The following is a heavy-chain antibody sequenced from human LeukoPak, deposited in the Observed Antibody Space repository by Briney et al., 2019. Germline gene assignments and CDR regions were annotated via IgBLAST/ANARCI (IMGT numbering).Heavy chain of an antibody. V-gene: IGHV1-46*01. CDR2: INPSGGST. Sequence: ASMNVSCKASGYTFTSYYIHWVRQPPGQGLEWMGAINPSGGSTCYAQKFQGRVTMTRDTSTSTVYMELSSLRSEDTAVYYCARAAIGHNWFDPWGQGTLVTVSS. CDR3: ARAAIGHNWFDP. CDR1: GYTFTSYY. J-gene: IGHJ5*02. D-gene: IGHD2-21*01.